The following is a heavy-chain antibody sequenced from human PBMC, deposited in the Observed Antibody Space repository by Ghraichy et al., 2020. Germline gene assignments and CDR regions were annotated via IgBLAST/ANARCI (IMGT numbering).Heavy chain of an antibody. CDR3: TTQPSALDF. CDR1: GFTFSNAW. CDR2: IKSKIEGGTGT. D-gene: IGHD3-9*01. Sequence: GESLNISCAASGFTFSNAWMTWVRQVPGKGLEWVGRIKSKIEGGTGTDYAAHVKGRFTISRDDSKNTLYLQMNSLKSEDTAIYYCTTQPSALDFWGQGTMVTVSS. V-gene: IGHV3-15*01. J-gene: IGHJ3*01.